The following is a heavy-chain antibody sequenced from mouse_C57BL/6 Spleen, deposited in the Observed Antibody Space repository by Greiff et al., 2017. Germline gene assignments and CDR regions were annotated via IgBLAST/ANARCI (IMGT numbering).Heavy chain of an antibody. V-gene: IGHV1-82*01. J-gene: IGHJ3*01. D-gene: IGHD2-1*01. CDR2: IYPGDGDT. Sequence: VQRVESGPELVKPGASVKISCKASGYAFSSSWMNWVKQRPGKGLEWIGRIYPGDGDTNYNGKFKGKATLTADKSSSTAYMQLSSLTSEDSAVYFCATPAYGNSWFAYWGQGTLVTVSA. CDR1: GYAFSSSW. CDR3: ATPAYGNSWFAY.